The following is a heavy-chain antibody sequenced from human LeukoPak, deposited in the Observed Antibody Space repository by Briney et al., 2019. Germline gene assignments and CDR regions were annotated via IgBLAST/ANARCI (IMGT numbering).Heavy chain of an antibody. Sequence: GGSLRLSCAASGFTLSNYWVHWVRHAPGEGLVWVSRINRDGSTTNYADSVKGRFTVSRDNAKNTLNLQMNSLRAEDTAVYYCARDKKSGDSSEIDYWGQGTLVTVSS. V-gene: IGHV3-74*01. D-gene: IGHD1-26*01. CDR2: INRDGSTT. CDR3: ARDKKSGDSSEIDY. CDR1: GFTLSNYW. J-gene: IGHJ4*02.